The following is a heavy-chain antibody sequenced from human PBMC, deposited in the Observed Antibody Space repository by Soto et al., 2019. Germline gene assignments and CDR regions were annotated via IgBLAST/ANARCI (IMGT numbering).Heavy chain of an antibody. CDR1: GGSFSGYY. CDR2: INHSGST. V-gene: IGHV4-34*01. D-gene: IGHD2-2*01. Sequence: PSETLSLTCAVYGGSFSGYYWSWIRQPPGKGLEWIGEINHSGSTNYNPSLKSRVTISVDTSKNQFSLKLSSVTAADTAVYYCARDVIGYQLPKGVYYYYGMDVWGQGTTVTVSS. CDR3: ARDVIGYQLPKGVYYYYGMDV. J-gene: IGHJ6*02.